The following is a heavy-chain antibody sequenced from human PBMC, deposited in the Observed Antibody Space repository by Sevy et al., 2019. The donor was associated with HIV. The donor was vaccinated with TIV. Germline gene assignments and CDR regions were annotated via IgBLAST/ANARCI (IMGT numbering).Heavy chain of an antibody. V-gene: IGHV4-39*01. CDR2: IYYSGST. CDR1: GGSISSSSYY. CDR3: ARQQQLVYFDY. J-gene: IGHJ4*02. D-gene: IGHD6-13*01. Sequence: SETLSLTCTVSGGSISSSSYYWGWIRQPPGKGLEWIGSIYYSGSTYYNPSLKSRVTISVDTSKNQFSLKLGSVTAADTAVYYCARQQQLVYFDYWGQGTLVTVSS.